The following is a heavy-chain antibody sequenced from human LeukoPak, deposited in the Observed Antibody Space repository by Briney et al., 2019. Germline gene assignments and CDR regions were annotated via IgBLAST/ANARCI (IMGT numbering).Heavy chain of an antibody. CDR3: ARARLRSPLGAYYYYYMDV. CDR1: GGSISSYY. Sequence: PSETLSLTCTVSGGSISSYYWSWIRQPPGKGLEWIGYIYYSGSTNYNPSLKSRVTISVDTSKNQFSLKLSSVTAADTAVYYCARARLRSPLGAYYYYYMDVWGKGTTVTVSS. V-gene: IGHV4-59*01. J-gene: IGHJ6*03. D-gene: IGHD3-16*01. CDR2: IYYSGST.